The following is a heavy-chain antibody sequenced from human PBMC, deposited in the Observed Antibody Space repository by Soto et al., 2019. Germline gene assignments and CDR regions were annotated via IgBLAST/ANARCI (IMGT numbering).Heavy chain of an antibody. CDR3: AKFGVVVVAAPGYYFEY. V-gene: IGHV3-23*01. CDR1: GFTFSSYA. CDR2: ISGSGGST. D-gene: IGHD2-15*01. J-gene: IGHJ4*02. Sequence: EVQLLESGGGLVQPGGSLRLSCAASGFTFSSYAMSWVRQAPGKGLEWVSAISGSGGSTYYADSVKGRFTISRDNSKNTLYLQMIRLRAEDTAGYYGAKFGVVVVAAPGYYFEYWGQGNLVNVSA.